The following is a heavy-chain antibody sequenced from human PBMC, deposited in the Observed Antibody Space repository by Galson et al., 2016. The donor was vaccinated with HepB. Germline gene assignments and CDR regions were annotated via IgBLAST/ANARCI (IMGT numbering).Heavy chain of an antibody. Sequence: SLRLSCAASGFPFSNFWMHWVRQAPGMGLVWVSRINSDGSRTDYADSVKGRFTVSRDNTKNTVYLEMNSLRAEDTAVYYCRGWNFDIDYWGQGTLVSVSS. D-gene: IGHD1-7*01. CDR1: GFPFSNFW. CDR3: RGWNFDIDY. J-gene: IGHJ4*02. V-gene: IGHV3-74*01. CDR2: INSDGSRT.